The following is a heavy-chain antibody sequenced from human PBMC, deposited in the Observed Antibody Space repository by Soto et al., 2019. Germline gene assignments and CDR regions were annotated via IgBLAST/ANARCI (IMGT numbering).Heavy chain of an antibody. CDR3: ARLVVAGSPLDY. D-gene: IGHD2-15*01. V-gene: IGHV1-18*04. CDR2: TSAFYGNS. CDR1: GYPFSSYG. Sequence: QVHLVQSAAEVKKPGASVTVSCTASGYPFSSYGITWVRQAPGQGLEWMGWTSAFYGNSTYSEKFQGRVTMTIDTSTSTAYMDLTSLKSDDTAVYYCARLVVAGSPLDYWGQGTLVTVSS. J-gene: IGHJ4*02.